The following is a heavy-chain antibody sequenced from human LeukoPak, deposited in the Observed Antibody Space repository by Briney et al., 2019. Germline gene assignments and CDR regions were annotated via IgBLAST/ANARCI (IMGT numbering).Heavy chain of an antibody. Sequence: QTGGSLRLSCAASRFTVSSNCMSWVRQAPGKGLEWVSVIYSGGSTYYADSVEGRFTISRDNSKNTLFFQMNSLRAEDTAVYYCAREGFMAYYGMDVWGQGTTVTVSS. CDR1: RFTVSSNC. D-gene: IGHD3-16*01. CDR2: IYSGGST. V-gene: IGHV3-66*01. CDR3: AREGFMAYYGMDV. J-gene: IGHJ6*02.